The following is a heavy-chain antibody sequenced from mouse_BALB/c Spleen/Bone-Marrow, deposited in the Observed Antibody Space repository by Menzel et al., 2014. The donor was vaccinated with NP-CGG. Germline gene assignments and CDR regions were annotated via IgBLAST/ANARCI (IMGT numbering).Heavy chain of an antibody. CDR1: GFNIKDTY. J-gene: IGHJ1*01. Sequence: EVQLQQSGAELVKPGASVKLSCTASGFNIKDTYMHWVKQRPEQGLEWIGRIDPANGNTKYDPKFQGKATITADTSSNTAYLQLSSQTSEDTAVYYCARGGTTATWYFDVWGAGTTVTVSS. CDR3: ARGGTTATWYFDV. V-gene: IGHV14-3*02. CDR2: IDPANGNT. D-gene: IGHD1-2*01.